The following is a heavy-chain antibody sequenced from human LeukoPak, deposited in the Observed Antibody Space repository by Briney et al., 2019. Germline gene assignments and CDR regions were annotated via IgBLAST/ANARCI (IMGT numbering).Heavy chain of an antibody. V-gene: IGHV4-4*07. D-gene: IGHD1-20*01. J-gene: IGHJ5*02. CDR1: GGSLKTYY. Sequence: ETLSLTCTVSGGSLKTYYWSWIRRPAGKGLEWIGRVFPGGSSSYSPSLQGRATVSADRSKNQFFLKMTSVTAADTAVYYCARLSGTAYDWSDPWGQGVLVTVSS. CDR3: ARLSGTAYDWSDP. CDR2: VFPGGSS.